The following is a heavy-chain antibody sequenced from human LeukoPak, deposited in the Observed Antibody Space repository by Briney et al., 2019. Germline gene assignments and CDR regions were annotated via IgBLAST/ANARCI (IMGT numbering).Heavy chain of an antibody. CDR2: INSDGSTT. J-gene: IGHJ4*02. Sequence: GGSLGLSCAASGFTFSRYWMHWVRQAPGKGLVWVSHINSDGSTTNYADSVKGRFTISRDNAKNTLYLQMNSLRAEDTAVYYCARGSPIAAAGVFDYWGQGTLVTVSS. D-gene: IGHD6-13*01. V-gene: IGHV3-74*01. CDR3: ARGSPIAAAGVFDY. CDR1: GFTFSRYW.